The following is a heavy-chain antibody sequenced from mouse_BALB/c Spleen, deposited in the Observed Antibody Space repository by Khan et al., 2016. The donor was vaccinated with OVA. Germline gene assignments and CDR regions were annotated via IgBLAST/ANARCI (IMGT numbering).Heavy chain of an antibody. J-gene: IGHJ4*01. Sequence: QVQLQQPGAELVRPGSSAKLSCKASGYTFTNHWINWVKQRPGQGLEWIGNIYPSDAYTNYNENFKDKATLTVDKSSSTAYMQLISPTSEDSAVYYCTRELRLHYYAMDFWGQGTSVTVSS. CDR1: GYTFTNHW. CDR2: IYPSDAYT. CDR3: TRELRLHYYAMDF. V-gene: IGHV1-69*02. D-gene: IGHD2-4*01.